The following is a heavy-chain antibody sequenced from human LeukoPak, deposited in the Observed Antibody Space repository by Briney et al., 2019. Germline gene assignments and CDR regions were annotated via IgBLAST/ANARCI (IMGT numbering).Heavy chain of an antibody. D-gene: IGHD6-6*01. V-gene: IGHV3-74*01. CDR3: ARGPNSNWSGLDF. Sequence: GGSLRLSCAASGFPFSSYSMTWARQLPGKGLVWVSRISPTGSTTSYADSVKGRFTVSRDNAKNTLYLQVNNLRAEDTAVYYCARGPNSNWSGLDFWGQGTLLTVSS. CDR2: ISPTGSTT. J-gene: IGHJ4*02. CDR1: GFPFSSYS.